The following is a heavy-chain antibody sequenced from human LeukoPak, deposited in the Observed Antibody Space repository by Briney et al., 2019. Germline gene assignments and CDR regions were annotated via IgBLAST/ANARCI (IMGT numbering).Heavy chain of an antibody. Sequence: SETLSLTCAVYGGSFSGYYWSWIRQPPGEGLEWIGEINHSGSTNYNPSLKSRVTISVDTSKNQFSLKLSSVTAADTAVYYCARAVSSRVRGVYDYWGQGTLVTVSS. V-gene: IGHV4-34*01. J-gene: IGHJ4*02. CDR1: GGSFSGYY. CDR2: INHSGST. CDR3: ARAVSSRVRGVYDY. D-gene: IGHD3-10*01.